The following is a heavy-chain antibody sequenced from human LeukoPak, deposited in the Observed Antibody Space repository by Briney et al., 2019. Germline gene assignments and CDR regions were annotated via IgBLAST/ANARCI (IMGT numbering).Heavy chain of an antibody. CDR2: IKEDGSEK. CDR3: ATDVGADYVWGTYRSPFDY. J-gene: IGHJ4*02. CDR1: GFTFSISS. V-gene: IGHV3-7*05. D-gene: IGHD3-16*02. Sequence: GGSLRLSCAASGFTFSISSMTWVRQAPGKGLEWVANIKEDGSEKNYVDSVKGRFTISRDNAKNSLYLQMTSLRAEDTGVYYYATDVGADYVWGTYRSPFDYWGQGTLVTVSS.